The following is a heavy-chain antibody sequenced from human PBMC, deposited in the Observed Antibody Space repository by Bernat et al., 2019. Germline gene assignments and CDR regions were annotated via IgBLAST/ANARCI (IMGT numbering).Heavy chain of an antibody. V-gene: IGHV3-66*01. CDR1: GFTVSSNY. CDR3: ASPSSGYYDAFDY. J-gene: IGHJ4*02. Sequence: EVQLVESGGGLVKPGGSLRLSCAASGFTVSSNYMSWVRQAPGKGLEWVSVIYSGGSTYYADSVKGRFTISRDNSKNTLYLQMNSLRAEDTAVYYCASPSSGYYDAFDYWGQGTLVTVSS. D-gene: IGHD3-22*01. CDR2: IYSGGST.